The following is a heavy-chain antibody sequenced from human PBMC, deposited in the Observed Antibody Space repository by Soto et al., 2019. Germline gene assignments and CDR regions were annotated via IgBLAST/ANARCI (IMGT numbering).Heavy chain of an antibody. CDR3: ARVPYSSGWSLAY. V-gene: IGHV1-69*04. CDR1: GGTFSSYT. J-gene: IGHJ4*02. Sequence: QVQLVQSGAAVKKPGSSVKVSCKASGGTFSSYTISWVRQAPGQGLEWMGRIIPILGIANYAQKFQGRVTIAADKSTSTAYMELSSLRSEDTAVYYCARVPYSSGWSLAYWGQGTLVNVSS. D-gene: IGHD6-19*01. CDR2: IIPILGIA.